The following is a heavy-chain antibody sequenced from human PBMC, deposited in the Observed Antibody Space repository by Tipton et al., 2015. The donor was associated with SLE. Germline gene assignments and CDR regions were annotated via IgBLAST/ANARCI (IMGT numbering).Heavy chain of an antibody. CDR3: ARGVLREGYFDY. Sequence: TLSLTCTVSGGSISSYYWSWIQQPPGKGLEWIGYIYYSGSTNYNPSLRSRVTISVGTSKNQFSLKLTSVTAADTAFYYCARGVLREGYFDYWGQGTLVTVSS. V-gene: IGHV4-59*08. CDR2: IYYSGST. J-gene: IGHJ4*02. CDR1: GGSISSYY. D-gene: IGHD1-26*01.